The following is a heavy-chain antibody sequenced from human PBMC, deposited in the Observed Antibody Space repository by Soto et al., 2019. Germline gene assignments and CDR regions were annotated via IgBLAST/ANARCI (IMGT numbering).Heavy chain of an antibody. D-gene: IGHD7-27*01. J-gene: IGHJ4*02. V-gene: IGHV4-39*07. CDR2: IYYGAST. Sequence: SETLSLTCTVSGGSISSSSYYWGWIRQPPGKGLEWIGNIYYGASTYYNPSLKSRVTISVDTSKNQFSLNLSSVTAADTAVYYCARRLGTAGSFDDWGQGTLVTVSS. CDR1: GGSISSSSYY. CDR3: ARRLGTAGSFDD.